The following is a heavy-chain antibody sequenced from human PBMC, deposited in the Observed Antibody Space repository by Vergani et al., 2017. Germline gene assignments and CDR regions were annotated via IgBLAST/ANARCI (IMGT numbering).Heavy chain of an antibody. Sequence: EVQLVESGGGLVQPGRSLRLSCAASGFTFDDYAMHWVRQAPGKGLEWVSRINSDGSSTSYADSVKGRFTISRDNAKNTLYLQMNSLRAEDTALYYCAKDRAMADLYYFDYWGQGTLVTVSS. V-gene: IGHV3-9*01. CDR3: AKDRAMADLYYFDY. CDR1: GFTFDDYA. CDR2: INSDGSST. J-gene: IGHJ4*02. D-gene: IGHD5-18*01.